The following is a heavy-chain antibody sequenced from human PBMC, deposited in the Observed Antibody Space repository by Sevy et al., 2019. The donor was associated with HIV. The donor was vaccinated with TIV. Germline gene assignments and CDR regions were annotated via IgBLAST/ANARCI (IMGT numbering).Heavy chain of an antibody. V-gene: IGHV4-59*08. D-gene: IGHD1-26*01. J-gene: IGHJ4*02. Sequence: SETLSLTCTVSGGSITSLYWNWIRQPPGKGLEWIANIYYNGHINYNPSLKTRVTLSLETSKNQFSLRLSSVTAADTAMYYCAGENAWGRGYSWGQGTLVTVSS. CDR3: AGENAWGRGYS. CDR1: GGSITSLY. CDR2: IYYNGHI.